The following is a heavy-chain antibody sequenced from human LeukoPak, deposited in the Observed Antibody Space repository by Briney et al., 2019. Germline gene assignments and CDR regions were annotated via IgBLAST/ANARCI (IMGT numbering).Heavy chain of an antibody. Sequence: SETLSLTCAVSGDSISSGYYWGWIRQPPGKGLEWIGSIYHSGSTYYNPSLKSRVTISVDTSKNQFSLQLSSVTAADTAVYYCARQVATISNWFDPWGQGTLVTVSS. V-gene: IGHV4-38-2*01. J-gene: IGHJ5*02. D-gene: IGHD5-12*01. CDR3: ARQVATISNWFDP. CDR1: GDSISSGYY. CDR2: IYHSGST.